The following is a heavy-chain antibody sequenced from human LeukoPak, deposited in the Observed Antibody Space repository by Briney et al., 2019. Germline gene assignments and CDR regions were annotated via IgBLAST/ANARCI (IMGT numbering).Heavy chain of an antibody. J-gene: IGHJ3*02. D-gene: IGHD3-16*01. CDR1: GFTFSSYA. Sequence: GGSLRLSCSASGFTFSSYAMHWVRQAPGKGLEYVSAISSNGGSTYYADSVKGRFTISRDNSKNTLYLQMSSLRAEDTAVYYCVNTGIMITFRGVGLGAFDIWGLVTMVTVYS. V-gene: IGHV3-64D*06. CDR3: VNTGIMITFRGVGLGAFDI. CDR2: ISSNGGST.